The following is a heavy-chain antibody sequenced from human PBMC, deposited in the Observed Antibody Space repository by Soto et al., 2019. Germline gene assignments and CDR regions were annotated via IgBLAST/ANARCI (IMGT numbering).Heavy chain of an antibody. Sequence: PSETLSLTCAVSGGSISMTNWWTWVRQPPGKGLQWIGQIYHSGTTSYNPSLKSRVTISVHTSNSQFSLELSSVTAADTAVYYCARGLITGSHYSGGWYYFDSWGQGTQVTVS. V-gene: IGHV4-4*02. CDR3: ARGLITGSHYSGGWYYFDS. D-gene: IGHD6-19*01. J-gene: IGHJ4*02. CDR1: GGSISMTNW. CDR2: IYHSGTT.